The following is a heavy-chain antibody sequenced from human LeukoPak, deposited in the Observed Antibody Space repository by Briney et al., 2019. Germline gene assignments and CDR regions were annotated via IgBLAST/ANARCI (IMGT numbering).Heavy chain of an antibody. CDR2: IKQDGSEK. CDR1: GFTFSSYW. D-gene: IGHD1-26*01. J-gene: IGHJ4*02. V-gene: IGHV3-7*03. CDR3: ARAGPLYSGGFLGL. Sequence: PGGSLRLSCAASGFTFSSYWMSWVRQAPGKGLEWVANIKQDGSEKYYVDSVKGRFTISRDNAKNSLYLQMNSLRADDTAVYYCARAGPLYSGGFLGLWGQGTLVTVSS.